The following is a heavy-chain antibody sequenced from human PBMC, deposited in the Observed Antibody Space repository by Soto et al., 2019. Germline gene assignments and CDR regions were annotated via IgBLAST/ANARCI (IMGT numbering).Heavy chain of an antibody. CDR1: GFTFSNAW. CDR3: TTACSGGSCYYYYYYYMDV. CDR2: IKSKTDGGTT. J-gene: IGHJ6*03. D-gene: IGHD2-15*01. V-gene: IGHV3-15*01. Sequence: EVQLVESGGGLVKPGGSLRLSCAASGFTFSNAWMSWVRQAPGKGLEWVGRIKSKTDGGTTDYAAPVKGRFTISRDDSKNTLYLQMNSLKTEDTAVYYCTTACSGGSCYYYYYYYMDVWGKGTTVTVSS.